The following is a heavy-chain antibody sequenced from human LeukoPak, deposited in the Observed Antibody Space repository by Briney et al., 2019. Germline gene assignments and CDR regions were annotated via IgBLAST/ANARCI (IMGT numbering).Heavy chain of an antibody. D-gene: IGHD3-10*01. J-gene: IGHJ4*02. CDR2: ISGGGGST. CDR3: AREGITMVRGANFDY. CDR1: GFTFSSYG. V-gene: IGHV3-23*01. Sequence: PGGSLRLSCAASGFTFSSYGMSWVRQAPGKGLEWVSAISGGGGSTYYADSVKGRFTISRDNSKYTLYLQMNSLRAEDTAVYYCAREGITMVRGANFDYWGQGTLVTVSS.